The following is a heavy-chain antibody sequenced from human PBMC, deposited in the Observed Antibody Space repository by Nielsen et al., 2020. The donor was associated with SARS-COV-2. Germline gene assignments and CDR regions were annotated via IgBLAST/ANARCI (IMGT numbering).Heavy chain of an antibody. CDR1: GGTFSSYI. V-gene: IGHV1-69*02. CDR3: ARAVEMATNYYGMDV. J-gene: IGHJ6*02. Sequence: SVKVSCKASGGTFSSYIISWVRQAPGQGLEWMGRIIPILGIANYAQKFQGRVTITADKSTSTAYMELSSLRSEDTAVYYCARAVEMATNYYGMDVWGQGTTVTVSS. D-gene: IGHD5-24*01. CDR2: IIPILGIA.